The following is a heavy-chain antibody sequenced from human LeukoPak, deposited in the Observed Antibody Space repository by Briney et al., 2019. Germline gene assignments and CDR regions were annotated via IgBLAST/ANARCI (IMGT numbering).Heavy chain of an antibody. J-gene: IGHJ4*02. CDR2: IYHSGST. CDR1: GGSISSSSYY. CDR3: ARSYYDSSGYYYDLSFDY. D-gene: IGHD3-22*01. Sequence: SETLSLTCTVSGGSISSSSYYWGWIRQPPGKGLEWIGSIYHSGSTYYNPSLKSRVTISVDTSKNQFSLKLSSVTAADTAVYYCARSYYDSSGYYYDLSFDYWGQGTLVTVSS. V-gene: IGHV4-39*07.